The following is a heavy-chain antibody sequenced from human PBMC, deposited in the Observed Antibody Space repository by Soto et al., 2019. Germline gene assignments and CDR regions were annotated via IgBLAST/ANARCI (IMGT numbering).Heavy chain of an antibody. J-gene: IGHJ6*02. CDR1: GGSVSSGSYY. V-gene: IGHV4-61*01. CDR2: IYYSGST. Sequence: QVQLQESGPGLVKPSETLSLTCSVSGGSVSSGSYYWSWIRQPPGKGLEWIGYIYYSGSTNYNPSLKSRVTISVDTSKNQFSLKLSSVTAADTAVYYCASAYSGGDCYGLYYYYGMDVWGQGTTVTVSS. CDR3: ASAYSGGDCYGLYYYYGMDV. D-gene: IGHD2-21*02.